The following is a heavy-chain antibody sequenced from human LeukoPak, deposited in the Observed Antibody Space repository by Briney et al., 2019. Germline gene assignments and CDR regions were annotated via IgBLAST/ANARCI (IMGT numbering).Heavy chain of an antibody. CDR1: GFTFSDYY. CDR3: ARVRRITMVRGVIPPPYYFDY. V-gene: IGHV3-11*01. Sequence: PGGSLRLSCAASGFTFSDYYMSWVRQAPGKGLEWVSYISSSGSTTYYADSVKGRFTISRDNAKNSLYLQMNSLRAEDTAVYYCARVRRITMVRGVIPPPYYFDYWGQGTLVTVSS. J-gene: IGHJ4*02. CDR2: ISSSGSTT. D-gene: IGHD3-10*01.